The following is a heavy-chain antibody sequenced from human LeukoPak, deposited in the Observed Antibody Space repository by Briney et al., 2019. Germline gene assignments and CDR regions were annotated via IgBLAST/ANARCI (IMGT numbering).Heavy chain of an antibody. Sequence: PGGSLRLSCAASGFTFSSYAMHWVRQAPGKGLEWVAVISYDGSNKYYADSVKGRFTISRDNSKNTLYLQMNSLRAEDTAVYYCAGEALYYFDYWGQGTLVTVSS. CDR1: GFTFSSYA. CDR2: ISYDGSNK. J-gene: IGHJ4*02. V-gene: IGHV3-30*04. CDR3: AGEALYYFDY.